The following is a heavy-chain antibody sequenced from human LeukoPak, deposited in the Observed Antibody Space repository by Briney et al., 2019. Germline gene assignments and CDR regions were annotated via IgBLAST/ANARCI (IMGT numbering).Heavy chain of an antibody. CDR2: IRSKSSGGTT. D-gene: IGHD5-18*01. J-gene: IGHJ3*02. CDR3: TTEGYTYGYHALDI. Sequence: GGSLRLSCPASGLTFSNAWMSWVRQAPGKGLEWVGRIRSKSSGGTTDYAAPVKGRFTISTDESKTTLYLQMNSLKTEDAAVYYCTTEGYTYGYHALDIWGQGTMVTVSS. CDR1: GLTFSNAW. V-gene: IGHV3-15*01.